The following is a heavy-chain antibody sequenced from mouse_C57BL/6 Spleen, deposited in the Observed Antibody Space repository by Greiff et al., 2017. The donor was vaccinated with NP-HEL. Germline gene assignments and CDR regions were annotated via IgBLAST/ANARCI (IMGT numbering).Heavy chain of an antibody. J-gene: IGHJ4*01. CDR2: ISSGSSTI. V-gene: IGHV5-17*01. CDR1: GFTFSDYG. CDR3: ARRNYGYDEDYYAMDY. D-gene: IGHD2-2*01. Sequence: DVKLVESGGGLVKPGGSLKLSCAASGFTFSDYGMHWVRQAPEKGLEWVAYISSGSSTIYYAATVKGRFPISRDNAKNTLFLQMTSLRSEDTAMYYCARRNYGYDEDYYAMDYWGQGTSVTVSS.